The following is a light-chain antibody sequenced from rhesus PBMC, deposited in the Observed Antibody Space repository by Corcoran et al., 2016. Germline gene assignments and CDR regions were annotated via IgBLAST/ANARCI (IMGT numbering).Light chain of an antibody. J-gene: IGKJ2*01. CDR1: QSVRSN. CDR2: DAS. Sequence: EIVMTQSPATLSLSPGDRATLSCRASQSVRSNLAWYQQKPGQAPRLLIYDASNRATGIPARFSGGGSGTDFTLTRSSREPEDVGVYYCQQYKNWYSFGQGTKVEIK. V-gene: IGKV3-35*01. CDR3: QQYKNWYS.